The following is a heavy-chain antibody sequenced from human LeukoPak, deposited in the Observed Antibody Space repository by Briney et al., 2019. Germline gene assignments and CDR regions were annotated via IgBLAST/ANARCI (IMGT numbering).Heavy chain of an antibody. D-gene: IGHD2-2*01. V-gene: IGHV3-30*18. CDR2: ISYDGSNK. CDR1: GFTFSSYG. Sequence: GGSLRLSCAASGFTFSSYGMHWVRQAPGKGLEWVAVISYDGSNKYYADSVKGRFTISRDNSKNTLYLQMNSLRAEDTAVYYCAKDPTYCSSTSCRYYYYYYGMDVWGQGTTVTVSS. J-gene: IGHJ6*02. CDR3: AKDPTYCSSTSCRYYYYYYGMDV.